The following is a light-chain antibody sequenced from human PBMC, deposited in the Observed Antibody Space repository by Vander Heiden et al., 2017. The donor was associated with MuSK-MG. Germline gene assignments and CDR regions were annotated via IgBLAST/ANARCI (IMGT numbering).Light chain of an antibody. V-gene: IGKV3-15*01. CDR3: QQDNNWPLT. CDR2: GAS. J-gene: IGKJ4*01. Sequence: EIALTQSPPTLQVSPGEGATLSCMASHSASSDLAWYQQNPGQAPRLLISGASTRATGLPARFSGSGSGTEFTLTISSLQSEDFAVYYCQQDNNWPLTFGGGTKVEIK. CDR1: HSASSD.